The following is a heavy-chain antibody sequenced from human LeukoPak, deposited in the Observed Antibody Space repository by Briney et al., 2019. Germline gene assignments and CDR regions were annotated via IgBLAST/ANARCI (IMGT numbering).Heavy chain of an antibody. D-gene: IGHD3-22*01. V-gene: IGHV3-23*01. Sequence: GGSLRLSCAASGFTFSSYAMSWVRQAPGKGLEWVSAISGSDGSTYYADSVKGRFTISRDNAKNSLYLQMNSLRAEDTAVYYCARDYYDSSGYPYYFDYWGQGTLVTVSS. J-gene: IGHJ4*02. CDR3: ARDYYDSSGYPYYFDY. CDR2: ISGSDGST. CDR1: GFTFSSYA.